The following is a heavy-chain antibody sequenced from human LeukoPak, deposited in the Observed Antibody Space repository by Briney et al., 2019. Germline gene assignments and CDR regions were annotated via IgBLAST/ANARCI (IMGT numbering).Heavy chain of an antibody. J-gene: IGHJ4*02. CDR2: VSSSGTYI. V-gene: IGHV3-21*04. D-gene: IGHD6-19*01. Sequence: GGSLRLSCAASGFTFSSYSMNWVRQAPGKGLEWVSSVSSSGTYIYYADSLKGRFTISRDNAKNSLYLQMNSLRAEDTAVYYCAKPPSSGSGWMTFDYWGQGTLVTVSS. CDR1: GFTFSSYS. CDR3: AKPPSSGSGWMTFDY.